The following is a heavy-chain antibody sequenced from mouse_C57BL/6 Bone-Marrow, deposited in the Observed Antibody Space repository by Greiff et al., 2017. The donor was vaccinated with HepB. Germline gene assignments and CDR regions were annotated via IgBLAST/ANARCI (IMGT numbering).Heavy chain of an antibody. J-gene: IGHJ1*03. D-gene: IGHD1-1*01. CDR3: ARHGGASYYYGGRREDFDV. V-gene: IGHV5-6*01. CDR2: ISSGGSYT. CDR1: GFTFSSYG. Sequence: EVKLMESGGDLVKPGGSLKLSCAASGFTFSSYGMSWVRQTPDKRLEWVATISSGGSYTYYPDSVKGRSTISRDNAKNTLYLQMSRLKSEDTAMYYCARHGGASYYYGGRREDFDVWGTGTTVTVSS.